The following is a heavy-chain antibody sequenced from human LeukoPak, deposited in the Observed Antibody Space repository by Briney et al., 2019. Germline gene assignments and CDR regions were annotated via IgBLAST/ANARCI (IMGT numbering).Heavy chain of an antibody. J-gene: IGHJ4*02. Sequence: GASVTVSCKASGYTSTSYGISWVRQAPGQGLEWMGWISAYNGNTNYAQKLQGRVTMTTDTSTSTAYMELRSLRSDDTAVYYCARSLETYYFDYWGQGTLVTVSS. D-gene: IGHD5-24*01. CDR1: GYTSTSYG. CDR3: ARSLETYYFDY. CDR2: ISAYNGNT. V-gene: IGHV1-18*01.